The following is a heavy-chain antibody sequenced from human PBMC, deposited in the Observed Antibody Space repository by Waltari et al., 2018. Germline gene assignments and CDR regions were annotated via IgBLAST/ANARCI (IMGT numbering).Heavy chain of an antibody. V-gene: IGHV6-1*01. CDR3: ARGLTIFGVAELDY. Sequence: QVQLQQSGPGLVKPSQTLSLTCAISGDSVSSNSAAWNWIRQSPSRGLEWLGRTDYRSKWYNDYAVSVKSRITINPDTSKIQFSLQLNSVTPEDTAVYYCARGLTIFGVAELDYWGQGTLVTVSS. D-gene: IGHD3-3*01. J-gene: IGHJ4*02. CDR2: TDYRSKWYN. CDR1: GDSVSSNSAA.